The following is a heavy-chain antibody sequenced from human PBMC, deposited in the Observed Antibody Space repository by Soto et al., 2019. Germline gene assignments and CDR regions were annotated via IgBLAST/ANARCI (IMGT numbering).Heavy chain of an antibody. CDR2: IYHSGST. CDR1: GGSISSSNW. J-gene: IGHJ6*02. Sequence: QVQLQESGPGLVKPSGTLSLTCAVSGGSISSSNWWSWVRQPPGKGLEWIGEIYHSGSTNYNPSLKSRVTISVDKSKNQFSLKLSSVTAADTAVYYCARVVRGDFWSGYCSDYYGMDVWGQGTTVTVSS. D-gene: IGHD3-3*01. CDR3: ARVVRGDFWSGYCSDYYGMDV. V-gene: IGHV4-4*02.